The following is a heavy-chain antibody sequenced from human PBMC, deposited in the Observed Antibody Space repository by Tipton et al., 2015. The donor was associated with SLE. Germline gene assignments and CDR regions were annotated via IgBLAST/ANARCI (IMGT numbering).Heavy chain of an antibody. CDR3: VSEVGARAFES. Sequence: SLRLSCATSGFSFSSHAMHWVRQSPGKGLEWVALTSYDEGHKDYVDSVKGRFTISKDYSSNTLHLQMNSLRADDTAVYYCVSEVGARAFESRGQGTKVTVSS. D-gene: IGHD3-16*01. J-gene: IGHJ3*02. CDR1: GFSFSSHA. V-gene: IGHV3-30*04. CDR2: TSYDEGHK.